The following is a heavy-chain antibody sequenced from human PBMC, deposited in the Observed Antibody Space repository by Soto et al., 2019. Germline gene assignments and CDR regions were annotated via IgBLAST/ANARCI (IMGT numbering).Heavy chain of an antibody. J-gene: IGHJ4*02. Sequence: QLQLQESGSGLVKPSQTLSLTCAVSGGSISSGGYSWSWIRQPPGKGLEWIGYIYHSGSTYYNPSLTSRVTISVARSKNQFSLKLSSVPAADTAVYYCAAGGGLPRYYWGQGTLVTVSS. CDR2: IYHSGST. D-gene: IGHD5-12*01. CDR3: AAGGGLPRYY. V-gene: IGHV4-30-2*01. CDR1: GGSISSGGYS.